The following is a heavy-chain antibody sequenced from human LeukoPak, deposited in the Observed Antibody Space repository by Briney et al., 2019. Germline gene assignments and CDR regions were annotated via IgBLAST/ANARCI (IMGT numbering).Heavy chain of an antibody. J-gene: IGHJ4*02. D-gene: IGHD3-10*01. CDR2: IYPGDSDT. Sequence: GESLKISCKGSGYSFSIYYIGWVRQMPGKGLEWMAIIYPGDSDTKYSPSFQGQVTISADKSINTAYLQWSSLKASDTAVYYCARGRRFGELSHPTYYFDYWGQGTQVTVSS. CDR3: ARGRRFGELSHPTYYFDY. V-gene: IGHV5-51*01. CDR1: GYSFSIYY.